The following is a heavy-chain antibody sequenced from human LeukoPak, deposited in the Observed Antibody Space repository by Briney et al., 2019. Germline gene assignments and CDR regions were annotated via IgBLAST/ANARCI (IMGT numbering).Heavy chain of an antibody. CDR2: IDYADST. CDR1: GFTFSIYA. Sequence: PGGSLRLSCAASGFTFSIYAMSWVRQAPGKGLEWVSHIDYADSTHYADSVKGRFTISRDNSKNTLFLQMNSLRAEDTAVYYCARKSALIVVSGTIGMDVWGQGTTVTVSS. D-gene: IGHD6-19*01. J-gene: IGHJ6*02. CDR3: ARKSALIVVSGTIGMDV. V-gene: IGHV3-53*01.